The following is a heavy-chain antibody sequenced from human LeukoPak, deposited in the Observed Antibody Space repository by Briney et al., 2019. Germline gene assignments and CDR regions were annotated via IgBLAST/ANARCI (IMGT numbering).Heavy chain of an antibody. CDR2: LYSTGSP. CDR3: ARDRGITTARGVPSWFDH. Sequence: NPPQTLSLTCTVSGDSISNGNYYWTWIRQPAGKGREWIGRLYSTGSPNYNPSLKSRVTISIDASKNQFSLKLSSVTVADTAVYYCARDRGITTARGVPSWFDHWGQGTLVTVSS. D-gene: IGHD3-10*01. CDR1: GDSISNGNYY. J-gene: IGHJ5*02. V-gene: IGHV4-61*02.